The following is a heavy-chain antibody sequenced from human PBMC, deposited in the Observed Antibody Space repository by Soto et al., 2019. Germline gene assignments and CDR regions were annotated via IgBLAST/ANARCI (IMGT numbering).Heavy chain of an antibody. CDR2: IIPIFGTA. V-gene: IGHV1-69*06. CDR3: SRALGYCSGGSCYFNWFDP. CDR1: GGTFSSYA. D-gene: IGHD2-15*01. J-gene: IGHJ5*02. Sequence: QVQLVQSGAEVKKPGSSVKVSCKASGGTFSSYAINWVRQAPGQGLEWMGGIIPIFGTANYAQKFQGRVTITADKSTSTAYMELSSLRSEDTAMYYCSRALGYCSGGSCYFNWFDPWGQGTLVTVSS.